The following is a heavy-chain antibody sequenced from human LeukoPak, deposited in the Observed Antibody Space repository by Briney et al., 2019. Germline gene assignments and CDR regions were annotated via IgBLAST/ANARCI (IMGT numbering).Heavy chain of an antibody. D-gene: IGHD3-3*01. CDR3: AKEGAYDFWSGYGTDY. Sequence: PGGSLRLSCAASGFTFSSYAMSWVRQAPGKGLEWVSAISGSGGSTYCADSVKGRFTISRDNSKNTLYLQMNSLRAEDTAVYYCAKEGAYDFWSGYGTDYWGQGTLVTVSS. J-gene: IGHJ4*02. CDR2: ISGSGGST. V-gene: IGHV3-23*01. CDR1: GFTFSSYA.